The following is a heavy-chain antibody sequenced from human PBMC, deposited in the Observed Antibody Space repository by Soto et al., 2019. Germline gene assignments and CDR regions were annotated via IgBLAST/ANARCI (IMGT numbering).Heavy chain of an antibody. D-gene: IGHD3-3*01. Sequence: QVQLQESGPGLLKPSQTLSLTCTVSGGSISSSGYYWNWIRQHPGKGLEWIGYIYYGGSTYYNPSLKSRITISIDTSKNQFSLKLTSVTAADTAVYYCARDRTIFGVATWGQGTLVTVSS. J-gene: IGHJ5*02. CDR2: IYYGGST. CDR1: GGSISSSGYY. V-gene: IGHV4-31*03. CDR3: ARDRTIFGVAT.